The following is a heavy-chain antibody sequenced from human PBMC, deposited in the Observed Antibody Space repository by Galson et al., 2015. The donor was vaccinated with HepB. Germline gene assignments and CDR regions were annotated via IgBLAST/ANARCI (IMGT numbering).Heavy chain of an antibody. CDR2: IKFDGSST. J-gene: IGHJ4*02. Sequence: SLRLSCAASGFTFSNYWMHWVRQAPGKGLVWVSRIKFDGSSTSYADSVKGRFTISRDNAKNTLYLQMNSLRVEDTAVYYCARGSHYYESSGSVLFDYWGQGTLATVSS. V-gene: IGHV3-74*01. D-gene: IGHD3-22*01. CDR3: ARGSHYYESSGSVLFDY. CDR1: GFTFSNYW.